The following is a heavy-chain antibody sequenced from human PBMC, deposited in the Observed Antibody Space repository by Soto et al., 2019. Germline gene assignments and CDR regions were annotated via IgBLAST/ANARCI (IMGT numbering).Heavy chain of an antibody. CDR3: ARGSITMIVVAHFDY. D-gene: IGHD3-22*01. V-gene: IGHV1-3*01. Sequence: GASVKVSCKASGYTFTSYAMHWVRQAPGQRLEWMGWINAGNGNTKYSQKFQGRVTITRDTSASTAYMELSSLRSEDTAVYYCARGSITMIVVAHFDYWGQGTLVTVPQ. CDR1: GYTFTSYA. CDR2: INAGNGNT. J-gene: IGHJ4*02.